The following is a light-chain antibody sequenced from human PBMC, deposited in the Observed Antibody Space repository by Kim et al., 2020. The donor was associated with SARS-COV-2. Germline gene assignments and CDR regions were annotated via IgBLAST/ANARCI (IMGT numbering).Light chain of an antibody. Sequence: SAERVATHCSGTRQVISSYLAWYQQKPGQAPRLLIYGASTRATGIPARFSGSGSGTEFTLTISSLQSEDFAVYYCQQYNNLPPWTFGQGTKVDIK. J-gene: IGKJ1*01. V-gene: IGKV3-15*01. CDR2: GAS. CDR3: QQYNNLPPWT. CDR1: QVISSY.